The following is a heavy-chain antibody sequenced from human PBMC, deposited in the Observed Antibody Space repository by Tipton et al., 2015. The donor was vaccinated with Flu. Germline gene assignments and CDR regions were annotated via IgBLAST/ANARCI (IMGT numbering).Heavy chain of an antibody. Sequence: TLSLTCTVSGGSISSYYWSWIRQPPGKGLEWIGYVYYSRSTNYNPSLKSRVTISVDTSKNQFSLMLSSVTAADTAVYYCARERTYYYGSGSYTNWFDPWGQGTLVTVSS. D-gene: IGHD3-10*01. V-gene: IGHV4-59*01. CDR3: ARERTYYYGSGSYTNWFDP. J-gene: IGHJ5*02. CDR1: GGSISSYY. CDR2: VYYSRST.